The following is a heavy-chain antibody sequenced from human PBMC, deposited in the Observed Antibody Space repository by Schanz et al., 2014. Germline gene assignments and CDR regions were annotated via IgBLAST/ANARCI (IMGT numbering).Heavy chain of an antibody. CDR3: AKCIGWYGRCAFDI. Sequence: DVQLVDSGGDLVQPGGSLRLSCAASGFTFGNYAMNWVRQAPGKGLEWVSTISGSGSTTYYADSVKGRFTISRDNSRNTLYLQMNSLIAEDTAVYYCAKCIGWYGRCAFDIWGQGTMVTVSS. D-gene: IGHD6-19*01. V-gene: IGHV3-23*04. CDR1: GFTFGNYA. CDR2: ISGSGSTT. J-gene: IGHJ3*02.